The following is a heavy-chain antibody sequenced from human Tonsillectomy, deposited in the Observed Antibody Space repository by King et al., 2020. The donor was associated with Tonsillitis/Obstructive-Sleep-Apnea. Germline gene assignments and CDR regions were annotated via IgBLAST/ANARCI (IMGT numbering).Heavy chain of an antibody. CDR3: TRGRSSPVKGVPFEY. J-gene: IGHJ4*02. V-gene: IGHV3-49*04. CDR2: IRSKGYGGTT. CDR1: GFTFGDYA. Sequence: VQLVESGGALVQPGRSLRLSCTASGFTFGDYAMSWVRQAPGKGLEWVGFIRSKGYGGTTDYAASVKGRFTISRHDSKSIAYLQMNSLKTEDTAVYYCTRGRSSPVKGVPFEYWGQGTLVTVSS. D-gene: IGHD6-6*01.